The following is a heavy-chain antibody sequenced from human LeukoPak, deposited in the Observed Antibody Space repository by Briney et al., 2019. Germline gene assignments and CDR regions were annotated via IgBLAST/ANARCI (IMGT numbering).Heavy chain of an antibody. CDR3: TAGTGRSAYDC. V-gene: IGHV3-15*01. CDR2: IKRKGDDGTI. J-gene: IGHJ4*02. Sequence: PGGSLRLSCAASGFTFSNSCMSWVRQAPGRGLEWVGRIKRKGDDGTIDYAAPVKGRLSISRDDSKNTLYLQMNSLKSEDTAVYYCTAGTGRSAYDCWGQGTLVTVSS. D-gene: IGHD3/OR15-3a*01. CDR1: GFTFSNSC.